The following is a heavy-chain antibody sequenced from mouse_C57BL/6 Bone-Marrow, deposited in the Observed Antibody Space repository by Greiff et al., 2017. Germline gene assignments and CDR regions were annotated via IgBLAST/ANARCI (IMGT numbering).Heavy chain of an antibody. V-gene: IGHV1-18*01. Sequence: EVQLQQSGPELVKPGASVKIPCKASGYTFTDYHMDWVKQSHGKSLEWIGDINPNNGGTIYNQKFKGKATLTVETSSSTAYMELRSLTSEDTAVYYCARRGYYSSRDWYCDVWGTGTTVTVSS. D-gene: IGHD1-1*01. CDR2: INPNNGGT. CDR1: GYTFTDYH. CDR3: ARRGYYSSRDWYCDV. J-gene: IGHJ1*03.